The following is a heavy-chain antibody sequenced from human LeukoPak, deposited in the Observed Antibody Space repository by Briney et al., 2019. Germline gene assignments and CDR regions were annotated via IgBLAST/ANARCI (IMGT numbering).Heavy chain of an antibody. V-gene: IGHV1-24*01. J-gene: IGHJ6*03. D-gene: IGHD1-26*01. Sequence: ASVKVSCKLSGYTLTELSMHWVRQAPGKGLEWMGGFDPEDGETIYAQKFQSRVTMTEDTSTNTAYMELSSLRAEDTAVYYCATRGGGIVGASYYYYYYMDVWGKGTTVTVSS. CDR2: FDPEDGET. CDR1: GYTLTELS. CDR3: ATRGGGIVGASYYYYYYMDV.